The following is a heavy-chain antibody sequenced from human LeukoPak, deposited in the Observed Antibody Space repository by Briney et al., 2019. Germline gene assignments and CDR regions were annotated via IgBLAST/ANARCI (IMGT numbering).Heavy chain of an antibody. CDR2: IHTSGST. CDR3: AREFSGTSIAARVFDS. D-gene: IGHD6-6*01. V-gene: IGHV4-4*07. J-gene: IGHJ4*02. Sequence: SETLSPTCTVSGGSITSCYWTYIRQPAGKGLEWIGRIHTSGSTNYNPSLKSRVTMSVDTSKNQFSLNLSSVTAADTAMYYCAREFSGTSIAARVFDSWGQGTLVTVSS. CDR1: GGSITSCY.